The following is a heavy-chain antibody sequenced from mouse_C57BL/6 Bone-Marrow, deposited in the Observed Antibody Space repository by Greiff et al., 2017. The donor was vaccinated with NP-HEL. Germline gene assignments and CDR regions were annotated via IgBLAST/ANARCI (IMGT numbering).Heavy chain of an antibody. CDR1: GYAFSSSW. Sequence: VKLQESGPELVKPGASVKISCKASGYAFSSSWMNWVKQRPGKGLEWIGRIYPGDGDTNYNGKFKGKATLTADKSSSTAYMQLSSLTSEDSAVYFCARSGSTRPFYWGQGTLVTVSA. CDR3: ARSGSTRPFY. D-gene: IGHD2-1*01. V-gene: IGHV1-82*01. CDR2: IYPGDGDT. J-gene: IGHJ3*01.